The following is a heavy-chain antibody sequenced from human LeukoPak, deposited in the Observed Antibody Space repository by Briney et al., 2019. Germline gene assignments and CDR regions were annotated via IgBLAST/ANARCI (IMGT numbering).Heavy chain of an antibody. CDR2: MNPNTGDT. CDR3: ARGREIVVVPAASLNDF. J-gene: IGHJ4*02. Sequence: ASVKVSCKASGYSFSNYDINWVRQATGQGLEWMGYMNPNTGDTGYAQKFQGRVTMTRDTSISTAYMELTSLGSEDTAVYYCARGREIVVVPAASLNDFWGQGTLVTVSS. V-gene: IGHV1-8*01. D-gene: IGHD2-2*01. CDR1: GYSFSNYD.